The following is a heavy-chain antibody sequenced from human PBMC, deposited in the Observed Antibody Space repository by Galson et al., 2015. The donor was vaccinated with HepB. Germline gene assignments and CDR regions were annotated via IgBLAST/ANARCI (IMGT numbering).Heavy chain of an antibody. CDR3: AKGAYMSSYSLYGMDA. Sequence: SLRLSCAASGFRFNIYDMSWVRQAPGKGLEWVSGITNSGGRRYYAEPGKGRFTISRDNSKHTVFLQMSSLRAEDTAIYYCAKGAYMSSYSLYGMDAWGQGTTVTVSS. V-gene: IGHV3-23*01. CDR2: ITNSGGRR. J-gene: IGHJ6*02. D-gene: IGHD6-6*01. CDR1: GFRFNIYD.